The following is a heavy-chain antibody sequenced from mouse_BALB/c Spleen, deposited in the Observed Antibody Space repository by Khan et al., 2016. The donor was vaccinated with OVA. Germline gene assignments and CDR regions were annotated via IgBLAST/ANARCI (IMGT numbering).Heavy chain of an antibody. V-gene: IGHV1-4*01. CDR2: INPTNIYT. CDR3: SRVGPKHGSYGAWFAY. CDR1: GYTFTSYT. J-gene: IGHJ3*01. Sequence: QVQLQQPGAELARPGASVKMSCKASGYTFTSYTIHWVKQRLGQGLEWIGYINPTNIYTNYNQKFRDKAPLTADTSSRTAYMQLSSLTSEDSAVXYCSRVGPKHGSYGAWFAYWGQGTLVTVSA. D-gene: IGHD1-1*02.